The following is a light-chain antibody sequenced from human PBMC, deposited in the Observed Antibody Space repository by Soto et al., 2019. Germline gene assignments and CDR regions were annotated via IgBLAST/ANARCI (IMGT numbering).Light chain of an antibody. CDR1: QSVSSF. Sequence: EIVLTQSPATLSLSPGERATLSCRASQSVSSFVAWYQHKPGQAPRLLIYDASNRATGIPARFRGSGSGTDFTLTISSLESEDFAVYYCQQRSNWPLSYPCGQGTKLEIK. V-gene: IGKV3-11*01. J-gene: IGKJ2*01. CDR3: QQRSNWPLSYP. CDR2: DAS.